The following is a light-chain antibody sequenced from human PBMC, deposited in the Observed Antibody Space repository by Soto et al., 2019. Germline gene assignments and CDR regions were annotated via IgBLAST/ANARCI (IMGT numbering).Light chain of an antibody. J-gene: IGKJ1*01. CDR1: QTIANY. CDR2: AAS. CDR3: QKYNSAPWT. Sequence: DIQMTQSPSSLSASVGDRVTITCRASQTIANYLNWYQQKPGKAPNLLIYAASTLQRGVPSRFSGSGSGTDFTLTISSLHPEDFATYYCQKYNSAPWTFGQGTKVEIK. V-gene: IGKV1-39*01.